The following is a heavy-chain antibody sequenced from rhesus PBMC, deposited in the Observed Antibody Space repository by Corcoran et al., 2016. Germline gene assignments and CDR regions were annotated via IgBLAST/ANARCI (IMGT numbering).Heavy chain of an antibody. V-gene: IGHV4-76*01. CDR3: ARGLSWNYRRDY. Sequence: QVQLQESGPGVVKPSETLSLTCAVSGYSISSGYDWSWIRQPPGKGLEWIGYIYGSSGSTNYNPSLKNRVTISKDTSKNQFSLKLSSVTAADTAVYYCARGLSWNYRRDYWGQGVLVTVSS. CDR2: IYGSSGST. D-gene: IGHD1-1*01. J-gene: IGHJ4*01. CDR1: GYSISSGYD.